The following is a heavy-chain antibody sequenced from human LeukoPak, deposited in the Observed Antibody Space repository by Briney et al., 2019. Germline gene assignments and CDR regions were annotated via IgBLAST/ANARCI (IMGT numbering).Heavy chain of an antibody. CDR2: IYYSGTT. CDR3: ARGLTYYDILTAYYTFPYFDY. Sequence: SETLSLTCTVSGGSISSHYWSWIRQPPGRGLEWIGYIYYSGTTHYNPSLKSRVTISVDTSKNQFSLKLSSVTAADTAVYYCARGLTYYDILTAYYTFPYFDYWGQGTLVTVSS. D-gene: IGHD3-9*01. J-gene: IGHJ4*02. CDR1: GGSISSHY. V-gene: IGHV4-59*11.